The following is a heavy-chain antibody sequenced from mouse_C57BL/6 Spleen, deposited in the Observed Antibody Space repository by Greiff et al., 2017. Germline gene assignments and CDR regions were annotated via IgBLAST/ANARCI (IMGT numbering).Heavy chain of an antibody. CDR2: IYPRSGNT. CDR3: ERWNYGRGTSGCFDY. J-gene: IGHJ2*01. V-gene: IGHV1-81*01. Sequence: VKLQESGAELARPGASVKLSCKASGYTFTSYGISWVKQRTGQGLEWIGEIYPRSGNTYYNEKFKGKATLTADKSSSTAYMELRSLTSEDSAVYFCERWNYGRGTSGCFDYWGQGTTLTVSS. D-gene: IGHD1-1*01. CDR1: GYTFTSYG.